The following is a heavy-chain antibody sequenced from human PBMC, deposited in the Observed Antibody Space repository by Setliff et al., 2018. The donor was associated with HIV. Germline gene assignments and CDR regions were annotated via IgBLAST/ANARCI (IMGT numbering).Heavy chain of an antibody. CDR2: IFYGGSVYGGGRT. D-gene: IGHD2-15*01. CDR1: GDSISSNNSD. Sequence: PSETLSLTCTVSGDSISSNNSDWAWIRQSPGXGLEWIGCIFYGGSVYGGGRTFFNPSLKSRVTISVDASERQFSLRMTATAAADTAIYYCSARVPLLAPXFWGQGTLVTVSS. V-gene: IGHV4-39*07. CDR3: SARVPLLAPXF. J-gene: IGHJ4*02.